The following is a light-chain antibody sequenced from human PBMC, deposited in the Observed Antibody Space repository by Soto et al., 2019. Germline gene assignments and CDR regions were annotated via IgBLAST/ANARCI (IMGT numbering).Light chain of an antibody. J-gene: IGLJ1*01. CDR3: SSYTSSNTLV. CDR2: EVT. CDR1: SSDIGGYNY. V-gene: IGLV2-14*01. Sequence: QCAMTKLASVSGSPRKSITISCTGGSSDIGGYNYVSWFQQHPGKAPKLMIYEVTTRPSGVSNRFSGSKSGSTASLTISGLQAEDEADYYCSSYTSSNTLVFGTGTKLTV.